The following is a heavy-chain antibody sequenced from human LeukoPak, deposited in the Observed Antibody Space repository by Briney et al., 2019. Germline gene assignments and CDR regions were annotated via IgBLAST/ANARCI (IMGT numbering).Heavy chain of an antibody. CDR1: GYTSTGYY. Sequence: ASVKVSCKASGYTSTGYYMHWVRQAPGQGLEWMGWINPNSGGTNYAQKFQGRVTMTRDTSISTAYMELSSLRSEDTAVYYCAGSRDGYNLRGLYYFDYWGQGTLVTVSS. J-gene: IGHJ4*02. V-gene: IGHV1-2*02. CDR3: AGSRDGYNLRGLYYFDY. CDR2: INPNSGGT. D-gene: IGHD5-24*01.